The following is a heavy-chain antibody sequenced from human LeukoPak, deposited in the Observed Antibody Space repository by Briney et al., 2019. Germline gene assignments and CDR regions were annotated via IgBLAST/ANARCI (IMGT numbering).Heavy chain of an antibody. Sequence: GGSLRLSCAASGFTFSSYWMSWVRQAPGKGLEWVANIKQDGSEKYYVDSAKGRFTISRDNAKNSLYLQMNSLRAEDTAVYYCARDPYDFWSGYYTDAGDYWGQGTLVTVSS. D-gene: IGHD3-3*01. V-gene: IGHV3-7*01. J-gene: IGHJ4*02. CDR1: GFTFSSYW. CDR3: ARDPYDFWSGYYTDAGDY. CDR2: IKQDGSEK.